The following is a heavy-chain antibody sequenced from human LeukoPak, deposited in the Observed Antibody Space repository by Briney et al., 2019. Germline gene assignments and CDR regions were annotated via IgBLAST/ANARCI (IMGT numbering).Heavy chain of an antibody. J-gene: IGHJ4*02. V-gene: IGHV4-59*01. CDR3: ARGAYSSGWYYFDY. Sequence: SETLSLTCTVSGGSISSYYWSWIRQPPGKGLEWIGYICYSGSTNYNPSLKSRVTISVDTSKNQFSLKLSSVTAADTAVYYCARGAYSSGWYYFDYWGQGTLVTVSS. CDR2: ICYSGST. CDR1: GGSISSYY. D-gene: IGHD6-19*01.